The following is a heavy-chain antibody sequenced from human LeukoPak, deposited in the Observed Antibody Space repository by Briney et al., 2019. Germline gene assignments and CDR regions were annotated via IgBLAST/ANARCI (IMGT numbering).Heavy chain of an antibody. Sequence: GGFLRLSCVASGFTFSNSWMHWVRQTPGKGPVWVSRINTDGSSTSYTASVRGRFTISRDNAKNTLYLQMNSLRAEDTAVYNCARVGPVGTDAFDIWGQGTMVTVSS. CDR2: INTDGSST. V-gene: IGHV3-74*01. D-gene: IGHD1-26*01. CDR3: ARVGPVGTDAFDI. J-gene: IGHJ3*02. CDR1: GFTFSNSW.